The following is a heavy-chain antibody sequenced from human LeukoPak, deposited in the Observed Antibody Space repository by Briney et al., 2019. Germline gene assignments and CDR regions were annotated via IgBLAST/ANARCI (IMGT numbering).Heavy chain of an antibody. CDR2: IYYTGSA. Sequence: SETLSLTCTVSGGSTSSTSYYWGWIRQPPGKGLEWIGGIYYTGSAYYNPALKSRVTISVDTSKNQFSLKLSSVTAADTAVYYCARHLGSSSWFDYWGQGTLVTVSS. CDR1: GGSTSSTSYY. CDR3: ARHLGSSSWFDY. D-gene: IGHD6-13*01. V-gene: IGHV4-39*01. J-gene: IGHJ4*02.